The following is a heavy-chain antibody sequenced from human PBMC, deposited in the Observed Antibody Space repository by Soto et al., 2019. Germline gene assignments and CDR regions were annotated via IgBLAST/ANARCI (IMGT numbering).Heavy chain of an antibody. D-gene: IGHD4-17*01. CDR1: GFTVSNSY. CDR2: IYSGGGT. J-gene: IGHJ5*02. CDR3: ARSTTRTNYADYFDP. V-gene: IGHV3-66*01. Sequence: EVQLVESGGGLVQPGGSLRLSCAASGFTVSNSYMSWVRQAPGKGLEYVSVIYSGGGTYYADSVKGRFTISRDNSNNTIYLQMNSLGAEDTAVYYCARSTTRTNYADYFDPWGQGTLVTVSS.